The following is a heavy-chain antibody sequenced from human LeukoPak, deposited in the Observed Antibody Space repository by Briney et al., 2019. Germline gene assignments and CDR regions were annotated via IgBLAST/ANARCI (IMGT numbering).Heavy chain of an antibody. J-gene: IGHJ6*02. D-gene: IGHD5-18*01. CDR2: ISAYNGNT. CDR1: GYTFTSYG. CDR3: ARGAAYSYAGYGMDV. Sequence: GASVKVSCKASGYTFTSYGISWLRQAPGQGLEWMGGISAYNGNTNYAQKLQGRVTMTTDTSTSTAYMELRSLRSDDTAVYYCARGAAYSYAGYGMDVWGQGTTVTVSS. V-gene: IGHV1-18*01.